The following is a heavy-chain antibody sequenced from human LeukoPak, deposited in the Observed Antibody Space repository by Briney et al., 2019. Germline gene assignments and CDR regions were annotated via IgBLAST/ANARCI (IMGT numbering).Heavy chain of an antibody. CDR3: ARDYGNNWFDP. CDR1: GVSVSSGSYY. V-gene: IGHV4-61*01. CDR2: IYYSGST. Sequence: SETLSLTCTVSGVSVSSGSYYWSWIRQPPGKGLEWIGYIYYSGSTNYNPSLKSRVTISVDTSKNQFSLKLSSVTAADTAVYYCARDYGNNWFDPWGQGTLVTVSA. J-gene: IGHJ5*02. D-gene: IGHD4-17*01.